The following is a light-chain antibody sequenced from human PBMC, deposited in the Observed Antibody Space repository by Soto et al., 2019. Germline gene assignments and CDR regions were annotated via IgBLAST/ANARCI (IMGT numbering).Light chain of an antibody. J-gene: IGLJ1*01. Sequence: QSALTQPASVSGSPGQSITLSCTGTTSDVGGYHFVSWYQQHPGKAPKLMIYEVTNRPSGVSDGFSGSKSGNTASLTISGLPAEDEADYYCYSYTTTSTYVFGSGTKLTVL. CDR1: TSDVGGYHF. V-gene: IGLV2-14*01. CDR3: YSYTTTSTYV. CDR2: EVT.